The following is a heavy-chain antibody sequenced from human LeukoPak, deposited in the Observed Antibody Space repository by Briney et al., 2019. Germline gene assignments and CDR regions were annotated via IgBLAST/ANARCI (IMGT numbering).Heavy chain of an antibody. J-gene: IGHJ3*02. Sequence: SETLSLTCTVSGGSISSYYWSWIRQPPGKGLEWIGYIYHSGSTNYNPSLKSRVTISVDTSKNQFSLKLSSVTAADTAVYYCASIPLNTAGDVAFDIWGQGTMVTVSS. CDR2: IYHSGST. D-gene: IGHD5-18*01. CDR1: GGSISSYY. V-gene: IGHV4-59*08. CDR3: ASIPLNTAGDVAFDI.